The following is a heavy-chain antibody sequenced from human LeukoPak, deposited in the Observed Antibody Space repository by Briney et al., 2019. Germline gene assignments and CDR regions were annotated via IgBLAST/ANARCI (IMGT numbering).Heavy chain of an antibody. J-gene: IGHJ3*02. CDR1: GYTFTSYY. D-gene: IGHD1-26*01. Sequence: ASVKVSCKASGYTFTSYYMHWVRQAPGQGLEWMGGIIPIFGTANYAQKFQGRVTITTDESTSTAYMELSSLRSEDTAVYYCAGRSGSYLDAFDIWGQGTMVTVSS. CDR3: AGRSGSYLDAFDI. V-gene: IGHV1-69*05. CDR2: IIPIFGTA.